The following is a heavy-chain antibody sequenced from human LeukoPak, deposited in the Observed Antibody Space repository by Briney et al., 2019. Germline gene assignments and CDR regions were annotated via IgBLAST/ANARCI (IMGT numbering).Heavy chain of an antibody. J-gene: IGHJ6*03. CDR2: IYYSGST. CDR1: GGSLSSSSYY. CDR3: ARGISYYYYMDV. V-gene: IGHV4-39*07. Sequence: PSETLSLTCTVSGGSLSSSSYYWGWIRQPPGMGLEWVGSIYYSGSTYYNPSLKRRVTISVDTSKNQFSLKLSSVTAAHTAVYYCARGISYYYYMDVWGKGTTVTASS.